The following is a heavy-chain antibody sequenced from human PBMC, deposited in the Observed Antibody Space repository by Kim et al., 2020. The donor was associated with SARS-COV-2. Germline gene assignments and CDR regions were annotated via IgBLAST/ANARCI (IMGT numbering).Heavy chain of an antibody. V-gene: IGHV3-15*01. CDR3: TTDRVESDQWLVLRGPLDYYYYYGMDV. CDR1: GFTFSNAW. J-gene: IGHJ6*02. Sequence: GGSLRLSCAASGFTFSNAWMSWVRQAPGKGLEWVGRIKSKTDGGTTDYAAPVKGRFTISRDDSKNTLYLQMNSLKTEDTAVYYCTTDRVESDQWLVLRGPLDYYYYYGMDVWGQGTTVTVSS. D-gene: IGHD6-19*01. CDR2: IKSKTDGGTT.